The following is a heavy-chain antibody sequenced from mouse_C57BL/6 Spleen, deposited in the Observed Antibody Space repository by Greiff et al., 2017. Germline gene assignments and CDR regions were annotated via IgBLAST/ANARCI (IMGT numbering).Heavy chain of an antibody. CDR2: INPYNGGT. V-gene: IGHV1-19*01. D-gene: IGHD1-1*01. CDR1: GYTFTDYY. CDR3: ARRAYGSSYWYFDV. J-gene: IGHJ1*03. Sequence: EVQLQQSGPVLVKPGASVKMSCTASGYTFTDYYMNWVQQSPGKSLEWIGVINPYNGGTSYNQKFKGQATLSVDKSSSTAYMELNSLRSEDSAVYYCARRAYGSSYWYFDVWGTGTTVTVSS.